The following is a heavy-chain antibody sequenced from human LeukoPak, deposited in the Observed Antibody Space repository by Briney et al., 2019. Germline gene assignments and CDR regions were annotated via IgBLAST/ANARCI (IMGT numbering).Heavy chain of an antibody. Sequence: ASVKVSCKASGYTFTSYDINWVRQATGQGLEWMGWMNPKSGNTGFAQKFQGRVTMTRDTSISTAYMELGSLRSEDTAVYYCARVAGSIDYWGQGTLVTVSS. J-gene: IGHJ4*02. CDR1: GYTFTSYD. V-gene: IGHV1-8*01. D-gene: IGHD1-26*01. CDR3: ARVAGSIDY. CDR2: MNPKSGNT.